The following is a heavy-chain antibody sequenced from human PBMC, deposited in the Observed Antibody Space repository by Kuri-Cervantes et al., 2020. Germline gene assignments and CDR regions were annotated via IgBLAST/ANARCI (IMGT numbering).Heavy chain of an antibody. Sequence: GGSLRLSCAASGFTLSDYYMDWVRQAPGKGLEWVGRTRNKANSYTTEYAASVEGRFTISRDDSKNSLYLQMNSLKTEDTAVYYCARDALAEWGSYFDYWGQGTLVTVSS. J-gene: IGHJ4*02. CDR2: TRNKANSYTT. CDR3: ARDALAEWGSYFDY. D-gene: IGHD1-26*01. V-gene: IGHV3-72*01. CDR1: GFTLSDYY.